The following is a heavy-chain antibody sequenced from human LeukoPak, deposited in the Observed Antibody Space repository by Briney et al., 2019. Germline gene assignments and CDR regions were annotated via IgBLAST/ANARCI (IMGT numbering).Heavy chain of an antibody. CDR2: ISAYNGNT. D-gene: IGHD4-11*01. CDR3: ARDLTGIYSNYVGDY. Sequence: GASVKVSCKASGYTFTSYGISWVRQAPGQGLEWMGWISAYNGNTNYAQKLQGRVTMTTDTSTNTAYMELRSLRSDDTAVYYCARDLTGIYSNYVGDYWGQGTLVTVSS. J-gene: IGHJ4*02. CDR1: GYTFTSYG. V-gene: IGHV1-18*01.